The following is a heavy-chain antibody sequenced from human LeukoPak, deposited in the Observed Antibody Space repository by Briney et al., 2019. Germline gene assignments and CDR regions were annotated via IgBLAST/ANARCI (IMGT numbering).Heavy chain of an antibody. CDR1: GGSINSGDYY. CDR2: ICTSGIT. V-gene: IGHV4-61*02. D-gene: IGHD3-10*01. Sequence: SQTLSLTCTVSGGSINSGDYYWSWLPRPGGQPLKWIGRICTSGITIYKSSLESRVTISIDTSKNRFSLKLTSVSASDTAVYYCARHGYYGSERYYYYYMDVWGKGTTVTISS. J-gene: IGHJ6*03. CDR3: ARHGYYGSERYYYYYMDV.